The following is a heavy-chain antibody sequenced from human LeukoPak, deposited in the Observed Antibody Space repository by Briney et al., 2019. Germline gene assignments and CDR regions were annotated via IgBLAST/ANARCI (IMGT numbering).Heavy chain of an antibody. V-gene: IGHV4-59*01. CDR3: ARAITYGSGSYYGKDAFDI. CDR2: IYYSGST. D-gene: IGHD3-10*01. CDR1: GGSISSYY. Sequence: SETLSLTCTVSGGSISSYYWSWIRQPPGKGLEWIGYIYYSGSTNYNPSLKSRVTISLDTSKNQFSLKLSSVTAADTALYYCARAITYGSGSYYGKDAFDIWGQGTMVTVSS. J-gene: IGHJ3*02.